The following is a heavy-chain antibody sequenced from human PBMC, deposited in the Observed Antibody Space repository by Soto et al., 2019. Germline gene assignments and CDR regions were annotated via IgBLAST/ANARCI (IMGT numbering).Heavy chain of an antibody. V-gene: IGHV4-30-2*01. CDR1: GGSINSDGYS. J-gene: IGHJ3*02. Sequence: QLQLQESGSGLVKPSQTLSLTCTVSGGSINSDGYSWSWIRQPPGKGLEWIGYIYNSGNTYYNPSLKRRVNISIDRAKNQFSLKLSSGTAADTAVYYCAKGRYCSGGICYGDAFDIWGQGTMVTVSS. D-gene: IGHD2-15*01. CDR2: IYNSGNT. CDR3: AKGRYCSGGICYGDAFDI.